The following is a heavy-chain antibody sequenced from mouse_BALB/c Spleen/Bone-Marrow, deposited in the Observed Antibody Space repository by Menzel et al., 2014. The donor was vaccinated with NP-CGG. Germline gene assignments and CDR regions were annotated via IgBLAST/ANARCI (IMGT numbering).Heavy chain of an antibody. CDR2: IHYSGYT. V-gene: IGHV3-1*02. J-gene: IGHJ4*01. D-gene: IGHD2-3*01. CDR3: ARTDGYYAMDY. CDR1: GYSITSGYS. Sequence: EVKLMESGPDLVKPSQSLSLTCTVTGYSITSGYSWHWIRQFPGSILEWMGYIHYSGYTNYNPSLKSRISITRDTSKNQFFLQLNSVTTEDTATYYCARTDGYYAMDYWGQGTSVTVSS.